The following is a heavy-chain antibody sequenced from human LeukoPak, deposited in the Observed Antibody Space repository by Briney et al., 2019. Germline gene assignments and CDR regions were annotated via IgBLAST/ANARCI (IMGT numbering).Heavy chain of an antibody. Sequence: SEPLSLTCAVYGGSFSGYYWSWIRQPPGKGLEWIGEINHSGSTNYNPSLKSRVTISVDTSKNQFSLKLSSVTAADTAVYYCARGPIDWLLRSGLDYWGQGTLVTVSS. D-gene: IGHD3-9*01. CDR2: INHSGST. J-gene: IGHJ4*02. CDR1: GGSFSGYY. V-gene: IGHV4-34*01. CDR3: ARGPIDWLLRSGLDY.